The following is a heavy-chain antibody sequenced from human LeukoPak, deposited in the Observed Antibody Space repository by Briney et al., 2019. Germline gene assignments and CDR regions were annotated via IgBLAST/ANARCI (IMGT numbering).Heavy chain of an antibody. J-gene: IGHJ4*02. D-gene: IGHD5-12*01. CDR2: INHSGST. CDR1: GGSFSGYY. V-gene: IGHV4-34*01. Sequence: SETLSLTCAVYGGSFSGYYWSWIRQPPGKGLEWIGEINHSGSTNYNPSLKSRVTISVDTSKNQFSLKLTSVTAADTAVYYCARSGSGYLRYYFDYWGQGTLVTVSS. CDR3: ARSGSGYLRYYFDY.